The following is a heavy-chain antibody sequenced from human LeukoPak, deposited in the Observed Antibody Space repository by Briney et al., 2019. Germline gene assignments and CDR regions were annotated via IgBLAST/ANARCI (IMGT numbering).Heavy chain of an antibody. CDR3: ARGTMASDF. D-gene: IGHD3-10*01. CDR2: VYGGGNT. CDR1: GFTVANDR. J-gene: IGHJ4*02. Sequence: SGGSLRLSCAASGFTVANDRMSWVRQPPGKGLEWVSTVYGGGNTAYTDSVKGRFTISRDTSKNTLLLQMNSLRAEDTAMYYCARGTMASDFWGQGTLVTVSS. V-gene: IGHV3-53*01.